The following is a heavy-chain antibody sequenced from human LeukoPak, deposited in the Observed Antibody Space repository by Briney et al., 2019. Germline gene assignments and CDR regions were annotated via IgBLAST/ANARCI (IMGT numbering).Heavy chain of an antibody. CDR2: ISSSSSYI. Sequence: GGSLRLSCAASGFTFSSYSMNWVRQAPGKGLEWVSSISSSSSYIYYADSVKGRFTISRDNAKNSLYLQMNSLRAEDTALYYCAKGGYPTWGGWFDPWGQGTLVTVSS. V-gene: IGHV3-21*04. CDR3: AKGGYPTWGGWFDP. CDR1: GFTFSSYS. J-gene: IGHJ5*02. D-gene: IGHD5-12*01.